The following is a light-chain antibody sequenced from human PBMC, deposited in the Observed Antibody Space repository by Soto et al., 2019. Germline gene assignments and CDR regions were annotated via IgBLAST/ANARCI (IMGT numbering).Light chain of an antibody. V-gene: IGLV2-14*01. CDR2: DVS. Sequence: QSALTQPASVSGSPGQSITISCTGTSSDVGNYNYVSWYQQHPGKAPKLMIYDVSNRPSGVSNRFSGSKSGNTASLTISGLQAEDEADYYCSSYTGSNTLVFGGGTKVTVL. J-gene: IGLJ2*01. CDR3: SSYTGSNTLV. CDR1: SSDVGNYNY.